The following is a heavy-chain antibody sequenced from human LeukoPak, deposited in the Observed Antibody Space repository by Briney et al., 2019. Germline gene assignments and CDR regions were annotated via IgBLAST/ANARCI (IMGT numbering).Heavy chain of an antibody. V-gene: IGHV4-38-2*01. CDR3: AGGRVDIDS. J-gene: IGHJ4*02. CDR1: GYSITSGYY. Sequence: SETLSLTCAVSGYSITSGYYWGWIRQPPGKGLEWIGSIYHSGNTYYNPSLKSRVTISVDTSKNQFSLRLTSVTAADTAVYYCAGGRVDIDSWGQGTLVTVSS. D-gene: IGHD1-26*01. CDR2: IYHSGNT.